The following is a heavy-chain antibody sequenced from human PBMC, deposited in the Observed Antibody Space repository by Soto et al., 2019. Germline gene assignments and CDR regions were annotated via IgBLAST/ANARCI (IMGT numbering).Heavy chain of an antibody. CDR3: TSFLYDYVWGSYRPSYYYYGMDV. CDR1: GFTFSSYA. CDR2: ISGSGGST. J-gene: IGHJ6*02. D-gene: IGHD3-16*02. V-gene: IGHV3-23*01. Sequence: PGGSLRLSCAASGFTFSSYAMTWVRQAPGKGLEWVSVISGSGGSTYFADSVKGRFTISRDNSKNTLYLQMNSLRAEDTAVYYCTSFLYDYVWGSYRPSYYYYGMDVWGQGTTVTSP.